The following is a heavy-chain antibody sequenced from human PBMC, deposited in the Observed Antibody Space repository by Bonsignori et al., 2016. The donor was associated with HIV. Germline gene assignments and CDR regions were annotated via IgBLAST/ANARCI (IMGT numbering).Heavy chain of an antibody. CDR2: ITTSGGLT. CDR3: ATVIWSTSGRHFDS. V-gene: IGHV3-23*04. CDR1: GFTFSSYA. D-gene: IGHD6-19*01. J-gene: IGHJ4*02. Sequence: EVQLVESGGVLVQPGGSLRLSCAASGFTFSSYAMTWVRQAPGKGLEWVSTITTSGGLTYYADSVKGRFAISXDNSKNTLSLQMNSLRPEDTAVYYCATVIWSTSGRHFDSWGQGTXVTV.